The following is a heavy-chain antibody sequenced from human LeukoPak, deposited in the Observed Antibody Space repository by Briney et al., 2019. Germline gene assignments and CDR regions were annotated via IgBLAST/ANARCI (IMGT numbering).Heavy chain of an antibody. Sequence: GGSLRLSCAASGFTVSSNYMSWVRQAPGKGLEWVSVIYSGGRTYYADSVKGRFTISRDNSKNTLYLQMNSLRAEDTAVYYCARDRINLAGATGSFDYWGQGTLVTVSS. V-gene: IGHV3-66*01. CDR1: GFTVSSNY. D-gene: IGHD1-26*01. CDR3: ARDRINLAGATGSFDY. J-gene: IGHJ4*02. CDR2: IYSGGRT.